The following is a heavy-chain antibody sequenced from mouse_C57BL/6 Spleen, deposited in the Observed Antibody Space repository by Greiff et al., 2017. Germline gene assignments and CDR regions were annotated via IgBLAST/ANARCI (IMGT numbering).Heavy chain of an antibody. J-gene: IGHJ4*01. CDR1: GYTFTSYW. D-gene: IGHD2-12*01. Sequence: QVQLQQPGAELVRPGTSVKLSCKASGYTFTSYWMHWVKQRPGQGLEWIGVIDPSDSYTNYNQKFKGKATLTVDTSSSTAYMQLSSLTSEDSAVYYCARNYKSPPMDYWGQGTSVTVSS. CDR3: ARNYKSPPMDY. CDR2: IDPSDSYT. V-gene: IGHV1-59*01.